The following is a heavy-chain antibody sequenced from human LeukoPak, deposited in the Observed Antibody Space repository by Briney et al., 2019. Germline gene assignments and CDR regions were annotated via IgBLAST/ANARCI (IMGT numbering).Heavy chain of an antibody. V-gene: IGHV4-61*08. Sequence: LETLSLTCTVSGGSISNGDYYWNWIRQHPGKGLEWIGYIYYSGSTNYNPSLKSRVTISVDTSKNQFSLKLSSVTAADTAVYYCASLDYSYGFYYFDYWGQGTLVTVSS. CDR2: IYYSGST. CDR1: GGSISNGDYY. J-gene: IGHJ4*02. CDR3: ASLDYSYGFYYFDY. D-gene: IGHD5-18*01.